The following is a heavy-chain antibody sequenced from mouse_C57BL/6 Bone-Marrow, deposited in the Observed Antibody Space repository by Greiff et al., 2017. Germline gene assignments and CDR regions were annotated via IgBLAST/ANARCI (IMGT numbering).Heavy chain of an antibody. CDR3: ARTTGYYYAMDY. CDR1: GYSITSGYY. Sequence: EVKLQESGPGLVKPSQSLSLTCSVTGYSITSGYYWNWIRQFPGNKLEWMGYISYDGSNNYNPSLKNRISITRDTSKNQFFLKLNSVTTEDTATYYCARTTGYYYAMDYWGQGTSVTVSS. D-gene: IGHD4-1*02. J-gene: IGHJ4*01. V-gene: IGHV3-6*01. CDR2: ISYDGSN.